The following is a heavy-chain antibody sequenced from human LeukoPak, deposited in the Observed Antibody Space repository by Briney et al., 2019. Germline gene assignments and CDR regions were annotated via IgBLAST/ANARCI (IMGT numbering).Heavy chain of an antibody. CDR1: GFTFSSNY. CDR3: ARDLPELDAFDI. V-gene: IGHV3-53*01. Sequence: GGSLRLSCAASGFTFSSNYMSWVRQAPGKGLEWVSVIYSGGSTYYADSVKGRFTISRDNSKNTLYLQMNSLRAEDTAVYYCARDLPELDAFDIWGQGTMVTVSS. D-gene: IGHD1-7*01. J-gene: IGHJ3*02. CDR2: IYSGGST.